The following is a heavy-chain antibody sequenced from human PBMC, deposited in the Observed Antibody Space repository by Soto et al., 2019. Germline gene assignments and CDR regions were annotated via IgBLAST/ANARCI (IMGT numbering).Heavy chain of an antibody. CDR1: GYTFTSYA. V-gene: IGHV1-3*01. J-gene: IGHJ6*02. Sequence: ASVKVSCKASGYTFTSYAMHWVRQAPGQRLEWMGWINAGNGNTKYSQKFQGRVTITRDTSTSTAYMELSSLRSEDTAVYYCARDPIRRIAAADYYYDTDVRGQGITV. CDR3: ARDPIRRIAAADYYYDTDV. CDR2: INAGNGNT. D-gene: IGHD6-13*01.